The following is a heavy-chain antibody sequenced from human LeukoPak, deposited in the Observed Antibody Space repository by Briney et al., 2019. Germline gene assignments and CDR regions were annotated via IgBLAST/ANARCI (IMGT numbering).Heavy chain of an antibody. J-gene: IGHJ1*01. CDR2: ISGSGGST. V-gene: IGHV3-23*01. Sequence: TGGPLRLSCAASGFTFSSYAMSWVRQAPGKGLEWVSAISGSGGSTYYADSVKGRFTISRDNSKNTLYLQMDSLRAEDTAVYYCAKDGWYAEYFQHWGQGTLVTVSS. CDR3: AKDGWYAEYFQH. CDR1: GFTFSSYA. D-gene: IGHD6-19*01.